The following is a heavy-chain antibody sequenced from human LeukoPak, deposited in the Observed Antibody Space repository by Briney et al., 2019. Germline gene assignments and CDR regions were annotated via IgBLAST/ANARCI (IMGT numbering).Heavy chain of an antibody. CDR1: GGSFSGYY. D-gene: IGHD3-3*01. V-gene: IGHV4-34*01. J-gene: IGHJ5*02. CDR3: AKHLRRRFFSRTLGFDP. CDR2: INHSGST. Sequence: SETLSLTCAVYGGSFSGYYWSWIRQPPGKGLEWIGEINHSGSTNYNPSLKSRVTISLDTSRNQFSLKVNSVTAADTAVYYCAKHLRRRFFSRTLGFDPWGQGTLVTVSS.